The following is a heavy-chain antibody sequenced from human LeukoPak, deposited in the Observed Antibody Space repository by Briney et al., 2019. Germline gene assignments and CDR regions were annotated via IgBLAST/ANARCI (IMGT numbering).Heavy chain of an antibody. CDR3: ARDPYGGNGHDAFDI. Sequence: TGGSLRLSCAASGFTFSSYSMNWVRQAPGKGLEWVSYISSSSSTIYYADSVKGRFTISRDNAKNSLYLQMNSLRAEDTAVYYCARDPYGGNGHDAFDIWGQGTMVTVSS. CDR2: ISSSSSTI. D-gene: IGHD4-23*01. V-gene: IGHV3-48*01. J-gene: IGHJ3*02. CDR1: GFTFSSYS.